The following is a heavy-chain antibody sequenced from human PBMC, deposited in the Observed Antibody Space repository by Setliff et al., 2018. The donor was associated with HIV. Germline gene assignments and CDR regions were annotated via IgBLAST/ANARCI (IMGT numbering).Heavy chain of an antibody. CDR1: GFAFVSYA. CDR2: ISYDGNNA. D-gene: IGHD3-16*01. CDR3: AREELSAFSYGDRYWYFSL. J-gene: IGHJ2*01. Sequence: GGSLRLSCTASGFAFVSYAMHWVRQAPGKGPEWVAGISYDGNNALYADSVKGRFTISRDNSKNTLYLEMASLRVEDTAVYYCAREELSAFSYGDRYWYFSLWGRGTLVTVSS. V-gene: IGHV3-30*04.